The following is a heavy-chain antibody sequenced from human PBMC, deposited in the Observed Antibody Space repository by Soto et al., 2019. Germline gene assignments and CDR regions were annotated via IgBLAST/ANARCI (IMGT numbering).Heavy chain of an antibody. D-gene: IGHD2-21*02. V-gene: IGHV2-5*02. CDR3: VQSRCGGDCLQSYSSHSYYGLDV. CDR2: IYWDDDK. Sequence: QITLKESCPTLVKPTQTLTLTCTFPGFSFSSIGEGVGWIRQPPGKALEWLALIYWDDDKRYSPSLKSRLTITKDTSKNQVVVTMTNMDTVDTATYYCVQSRCGGDCLQSYSSHSYYGLDVWGQGTTVTVSS. CDR1: GFSFSSIGEG. J-gene: IGHJ6*02.